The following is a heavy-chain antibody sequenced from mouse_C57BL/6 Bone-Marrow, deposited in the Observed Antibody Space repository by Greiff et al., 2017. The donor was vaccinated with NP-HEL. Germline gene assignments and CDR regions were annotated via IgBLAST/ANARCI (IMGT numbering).Heavy chain of an antibody. CDR1: GYTFTSYW. V-gene: IGHV1-55*01. J-gene: IGHJ4*01. CDR3: ARDGCYYAMDY. CDR2: IYPGSGST. Sequence: QVQLQQPGAELVKPGASVKMSCKASGYTFTSYWITWVKQRPGQGLEWIGDIYPGSGSTKYNEKFKSKATLTVDTSSSTAYMQLSSLTSEDSAVYYCARDGCYYAMDYWGQGTSVTVSS.